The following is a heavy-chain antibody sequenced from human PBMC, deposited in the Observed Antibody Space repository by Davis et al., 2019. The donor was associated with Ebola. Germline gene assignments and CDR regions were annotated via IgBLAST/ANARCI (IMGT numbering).Heavy chain of an antibody. V-gene: IGHV3-11*06. CDR1: GFTFSDYY. D-gene: IGHD1-1*01. CDR2: ISSSSSYT. CDR3: AKDQRMTYAFDI. Sequence: GESLKISCAASGFTFSDYYMSWIRQAPGKGLEWVSYISSSSSYTYYADSVKGRFTISRDNSKNTLYLQMNSLRAEDTAVYYCAKDQRMTYAFDIWGQGTMVTVSS. J-gene: IGHJ3*02.